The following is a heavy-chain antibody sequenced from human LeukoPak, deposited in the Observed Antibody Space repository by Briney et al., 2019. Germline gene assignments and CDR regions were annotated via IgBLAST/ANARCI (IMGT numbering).Heavy chain of an antibody. V-gene: IGHV4-39*02. CDR3: ARDSRLRLGELSSNWFDP. Sequence: SETLSLTCTVSGGSIRSTTHYWSWIRQPPGKGLEWIGSMHYSGSTYYNPSLKSRVTISVDTSKNQFSLKLTSVTAADTAVYYCARDSRLRLGELSSNWFDPWGQGTLVTVSS. J-gene: IGHJ5*02. D-gene: IGHD3-16*02. CDR1: GGSIRSTTHY. CDR2: MHYSGST.